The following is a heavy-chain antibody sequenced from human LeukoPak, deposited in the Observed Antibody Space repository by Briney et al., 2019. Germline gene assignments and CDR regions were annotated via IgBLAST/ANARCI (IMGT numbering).Heavy chain of an antibody. J-gene: IGHJ5*02. CDR1: GYTFTSYY. CDR3: ARAPVVGATFEGWFDP. D-gene: IGHD1-26*01. CDR2: INPSGGST. V-gene: IGHV1-46*01. Sequence: ASVKVSCKASGYTFTSYYMHWVRQVPGQGLEWMGIINPSGGSTSYAQKFQGRVTMTRDMSTSTVYMELSSLRSEDTAVYYCARAPVVGATFEGWFDPWGQGTLVTVSS.